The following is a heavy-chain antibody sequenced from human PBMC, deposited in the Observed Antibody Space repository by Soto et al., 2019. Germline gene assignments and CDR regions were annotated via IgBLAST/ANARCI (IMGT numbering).Heavy chain of an antibody. CDR2: ISGSGGST. J-gene: IGHJ1*01. D-gene: IGHD1-26*01. V-gene: IGHV3-23*01. CDR3: AKGEWELPEYFQH. Sequence: EVQLLESGGGLVQPGGSLRLSCAASGFTFSSYAMSWVRQAPGKGLEWVSAISGSGGSTYYADSVKSRFTISRDNSKNTLYLQMNSLRAEDTAVYYCAKGEWELPEYFQHWGQGTLVTVSS. CDR1: GFTFSSYA.